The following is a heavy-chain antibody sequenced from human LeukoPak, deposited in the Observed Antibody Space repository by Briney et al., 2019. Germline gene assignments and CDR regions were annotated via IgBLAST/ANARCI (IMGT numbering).Heavy chain of an antibody. Sequence: GRSLRLSCAASGFTFDDYAMFWVRQAPGKGLEWVSGISWDSRNIGYAASVKGRFTISRDNAKNSLHLQLSSLRAEDTALYYCARGNRDSSGFYYYYGMDVWGQGTTVTASS. CDR3: ARGNRDSSGFYYYYGMDV. J-gene: IGHJ6*02. CDR2: ISWDSRNI. CDR1: GFTFDDYA. V-gene: IGHV3-9*01. D-gene: IGHD6-19*01.